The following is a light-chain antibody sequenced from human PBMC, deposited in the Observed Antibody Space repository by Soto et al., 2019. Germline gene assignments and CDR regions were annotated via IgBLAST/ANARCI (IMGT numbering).Light chain of an antibody. CDR1: SGHRTYI. J-gene: IGLJ2*01. CDR2: LEGSGSY. CDR3: ETWDSNTRV. Sequence: QPVLTQSSSASASLGSSVTLTCTLSSGHRTYIIAWHQQQPGKASRYLMKLEGSGSYNKGSGVPDRFSGSSSGADRYLTISNLQFEDEADYYCETWDSNTRVFGGGTKLTVL. V-gene: IGLV4-60*02.